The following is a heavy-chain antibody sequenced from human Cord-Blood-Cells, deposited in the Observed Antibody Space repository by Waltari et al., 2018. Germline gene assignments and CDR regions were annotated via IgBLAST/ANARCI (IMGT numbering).Heavy chain of an antibody. Sequence: QVQLVQSGAEVKKPGASVKVSCQASGYTFTSSDINGLRQATGQGLEWVGWMYTNSGNRGYAQKFQGRVTMTRNTSISTAYMELSSLRSEDTAVYYCARAPCDYWGQGTLVTVSS. CDR1: GYTFTSSD. CDR2: MYTNSGNR. J-gene: IGHJ4*02. CDR3: ARAPCDY. V-gene: IGHV1-8*01.